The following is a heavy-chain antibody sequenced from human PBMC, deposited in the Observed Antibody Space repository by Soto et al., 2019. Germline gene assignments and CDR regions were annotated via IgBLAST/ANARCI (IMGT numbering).Heavy chain of an antibody. V-gene: IGHV3-33*01. Sequence: QVQLVESGGGVVQPGRSLRLSCAASGFTFSSYGMHWVRQAPGKGLEWVAVIWYDGSNKYYADSVKGRFTISRDNSKNTLYLQMNSLRAEDTAVYYCARAPSYCGGDCYSPNDWYFDLWGRGTLVTVSS. D-gene: IGHD2-21*02. CDR3: ARAPSYCGGDCYSPNDWYFDL. J-gene: IGHJ2*01. CDR2: IWYDGSNK. CDR1: GFTFSSYG.